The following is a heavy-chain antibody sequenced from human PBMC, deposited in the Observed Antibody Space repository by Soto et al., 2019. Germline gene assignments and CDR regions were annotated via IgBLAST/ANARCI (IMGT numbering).Heavy chain of an antibody. D-gene: IGHD2-15*01. J-gene: IGHJ6*02. Sequence: GESLKISCKGSGYSFTSYWIGWVRQMPGKGLEWMGLIYPGDSDTRYSPSFQGQVTISADKSISTAYLQWSSLKASDTAMYYCAIVVVAATPYSGMDVWGQGTTVTVSS. CDR2: IYPGDSDT. V-gene: IGHV5-51*01. CDR3: AIVVVAATPYSGMDV. CDR1: GYSFTSYW.